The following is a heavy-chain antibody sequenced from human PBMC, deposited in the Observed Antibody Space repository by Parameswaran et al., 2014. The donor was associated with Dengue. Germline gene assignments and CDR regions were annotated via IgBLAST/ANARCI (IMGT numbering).Heavy chain of an antibody. J-gene: IGHJ6*02. CDR2: IKQDGSEK. V-gene: IGHV3-7*01. Sequence: VANIKQDGSEKYYVDSVKGRFTISRDNAKNSLYLQMNSLRAEDTAVYYCARDSNGSGSYYTIYYYYGMDVWGQGTTVTVSS. D-gene: IGHD3-10*01. CDR3: ARDSNGSGSYYTIYYYYGMDV.